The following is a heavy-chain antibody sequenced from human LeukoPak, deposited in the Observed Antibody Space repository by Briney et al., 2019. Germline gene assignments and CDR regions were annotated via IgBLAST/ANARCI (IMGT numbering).Heavy chain of an antibody. J-gene: IGHJ6*02. CDR1: GYTFTGYY. CDR2: INPNSGGT. Sequence: SVKVSCKASGYTFTGYYMHWVRQAPGQGLEWMGWINPNSGGTNYAQKFQGRVTMTRDTSISTAYTELSRLRSDDTAVYYCARSRFGELVGMDVWGQGTTVTVSS. CDR3: ARSRFGELVGMDV. V-gene: IGHV1-2*02. D-gene: IGHD3-10*01.